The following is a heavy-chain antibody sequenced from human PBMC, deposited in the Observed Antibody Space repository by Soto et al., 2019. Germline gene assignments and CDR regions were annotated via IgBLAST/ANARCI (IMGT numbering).Heavy chain of an antibody. CDR2: INHSGST. V-gene: IGHV4-34*01. J-gene: IGHJ6*03. CDR3: ASPANYGDYILDYYYMDV. CDR1: GFTFSDYY. D-gene: IGHD4-17*01. Sequence: GSLRLSCAASGFTFSDYYMSWIRQAPGKGLEWIGEINHSGSTNYNPSLKSRVTISVDTSKNQFSLKLSSVTAADTAVYYCASPANYGDYILDYYYMDVWGKGTTVTVSS.